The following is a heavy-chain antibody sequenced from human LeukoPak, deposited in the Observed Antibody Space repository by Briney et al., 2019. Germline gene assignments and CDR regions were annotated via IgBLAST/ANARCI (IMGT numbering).Heavy chain of an antibody. Sequence: GSLRLSCAPSGFTLSSYEMNWVREAPGKGLEWVSYISSSGSTIYYADSVKGRFTISRDNAKNSLYLQMNSLRAEDTAVYYCAELGITMIGGVWGKGTTVTISS. CDR1: GFTLSSYE. CDR3: AELGITMIGGV. CDR2: ISSSGSTI. V-gene: IGHV3-48*03. D-gene: IGHD3-10*02. J-gene: IGHJ6*04.